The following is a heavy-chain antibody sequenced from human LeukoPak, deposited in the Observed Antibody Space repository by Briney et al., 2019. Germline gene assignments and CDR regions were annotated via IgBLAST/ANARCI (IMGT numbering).Heavy chain of an antibody. Sequence: SVKVSCKASGGTFSSYAISWVRQAPGQGLEWMGRIIPILGIANYAQKFQGRVTITADKSTSTAYMELSSLRSEDTAMYYCARGQYYYGSGSLDYWGQGTLVTVSS. D-gene: IGHD3-10*01. CDR1: GGTFSSYA. CDR2: IIPILGIA. J-gene: IGHJ4*02. V-gene: IGHV1-69*04. CDR3: ARGQYYYGSGSLDY.